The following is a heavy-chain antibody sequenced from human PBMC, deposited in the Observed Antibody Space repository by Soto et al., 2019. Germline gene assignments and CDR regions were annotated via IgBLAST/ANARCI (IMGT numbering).Heavy chain of an antibody. CDR2: ISGSGGTA. CDR1: GFTPSPHS. Sequence: PRGAPRISRAAPGFTPSPHSLSLVRPAPGKGLEWVSSISGSGGTAYNADSVKGRFTISRDNSKNTLYLQMNSLRAEDTAVYYCAIYSSGWYPLDYWGQGTLVTVSS. J-gene: IGHJ4*02. V-gene: IGHV3-23*01. D-gene: IGHD6-19*01. CDR3: AIYSSGWYPLDY.